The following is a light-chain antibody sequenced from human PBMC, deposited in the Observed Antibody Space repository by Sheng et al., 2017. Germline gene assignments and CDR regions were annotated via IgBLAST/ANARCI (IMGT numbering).Light chain of an antibody. CDR2: SNN. CDR3: GAWDDSLNGPV. V-gene: IGLV1-44*01. J-gene: IGLJ3*02. CDR1: SSNIGSNT. Sequence: QSVLTQPPSASGTPGQRVTLSCSGSSSNIGSNTVNWYQQLPGTAPKLLIHSNNQRPSGVPDRFSGSKSATSASLDIRGLQSEDEADYYCGAWDDSLNGPVFGGGTKLTVL.